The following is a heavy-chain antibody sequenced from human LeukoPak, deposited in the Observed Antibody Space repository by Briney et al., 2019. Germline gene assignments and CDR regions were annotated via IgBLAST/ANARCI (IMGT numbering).Heavy chain of an antibody. Sequence: SETLSLTCTVSGGSISSSSYYRGWIRQPPGKGLEWIGSIYYSGSTYYNPSLKSRVTISVDTSKNQFSLKLSSVTAADTAVYYCARHAVRYMDVWGKGTTVTVSS. D-gene: IGHD3-10*01. CDR2: IYYSGST. CDR1: GGSISSSSYY. V-gene: IGHV4-39*01. J-gene: IGHJ6*03. CDR3: ARHAVRYMDV.